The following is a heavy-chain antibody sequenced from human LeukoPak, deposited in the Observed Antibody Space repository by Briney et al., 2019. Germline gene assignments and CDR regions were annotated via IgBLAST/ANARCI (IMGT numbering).Heavy chain of an antibody. V-gene: IGHV1-69*01. J-gene: IGHJ4*02. CDR2: IIPIFGTA. D-gene: IGHD5-18*01. CDR1: GGTFSSYA. Sequence: SVKVSCKASGGTFSSYAISWVRQAPGQGLEWMGGIIPIFGTANYAQKFQGRVTITADESTSTAYMELSSLRSEDTAVYYCARARVDTAMVTYFDYWGQGTLVTVSS. CDR3: ARARVDTAMVTYFDY.